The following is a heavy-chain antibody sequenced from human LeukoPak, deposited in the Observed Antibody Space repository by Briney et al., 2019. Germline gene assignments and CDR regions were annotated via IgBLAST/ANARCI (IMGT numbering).Heavy chain of an antibody. CDR2: ISWNSGSI. CDR3: AKDSNSGYDYNFDY. J-gene: IGHJ4*02. V-gene: IGHV3-9*01. Sequence: PGRSLRLSCAASGFTFDDYAMHWVRQAPGKGLEWVSGISWNSGSIGYADSVKGRFTISRDNSKNTLYLQMNSLRAEDTAVYYCAKDSNSGYDYNFDYWGQGTLVTVSS. CDR1: GFTFDDYA. D-gene: IGHD5-12*01.